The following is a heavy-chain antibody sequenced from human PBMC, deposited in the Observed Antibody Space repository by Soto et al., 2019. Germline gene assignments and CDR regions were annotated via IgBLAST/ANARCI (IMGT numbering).Heavy chain of an antibody. V-gene: IGHV4-61*01. CDR2: IYYSGST. D-gene: IGHD2-2*03. CDR1: GGSVSSGSYY. J-gene: IGHJ6*02. Sequence: SETLSLTCTVSGGSVSSGSYYWSWIRQPPGKGLEWIGYIYYSGSTNYNPSLKSRVTISVDTSKNQFSLKLSSVTAADTAVYYCARDRPRGYCSSTGCPFYGMDVWGQGTTVTVSS. CDR3: ARDRPRGYCSSTGCPFYGMDV.